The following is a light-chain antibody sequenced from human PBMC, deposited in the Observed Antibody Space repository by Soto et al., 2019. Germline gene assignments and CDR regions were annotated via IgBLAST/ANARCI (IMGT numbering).Light chain of an antibody. Sequence: QSALTQPPSASGSPGQSVTISCTGTKNDIGVYDFVSWYQHHPGKAPRLIIYEVVQRPSGVPDRFSGSKSGNTASLTVSGLQAADEADHFCTSYAGSNTYVFGSGTKVTVL. CDR1: KNDIGVYDF. CDR3: TSYAGSNTYV. V-gene: IGLV2-8*01. J-gene: IGLJ1*01. CDR2: EVV.